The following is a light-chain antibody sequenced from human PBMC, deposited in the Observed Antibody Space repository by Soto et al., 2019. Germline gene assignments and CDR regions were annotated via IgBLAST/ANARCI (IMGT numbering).Light chain of an antibody. V-gene: IGLV2-8*01. CDR1: SSDIGAYDY. CDR2: EVR. CDR3: SSYAGSNNLGL. Sequence: QSALTQPPSASGSPGQSVTISCTGTSSDIGAYDYVSWYQQYPGKAPRLIIYEVRHRPSGVPDRFSGSKSGNTASLTVSGLQAEDEADYYCSSYAGSNNLGLFGGGTKVTV. J-gene: IGLJ2*01.